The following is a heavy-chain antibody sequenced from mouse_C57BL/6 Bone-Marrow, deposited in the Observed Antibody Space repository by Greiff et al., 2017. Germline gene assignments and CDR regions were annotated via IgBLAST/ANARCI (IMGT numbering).Heavy chain of an antibody. V-gene: IGHV10-1*01. CDR2: IRSKSNNYAT. D-gene: IGHD2-4*01. J-gene: IGHJ3*01. CDR1: GFSFNTYA. CDR3: VRFDYDGSFAY. Sequence: DVKLVESGGGLVQPKGSLKLSCAASGFSFNTYAMNWVRQAPGKGLEWVARIRSKSNNYATYYADSVKDRFTISRDDSESMLYLQMNNLKTEDTAMYYCVRFDYDGSFAYWGQGTLVTVSA.